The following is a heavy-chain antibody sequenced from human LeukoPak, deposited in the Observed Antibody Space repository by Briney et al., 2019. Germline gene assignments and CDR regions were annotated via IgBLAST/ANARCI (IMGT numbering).Heavy chain of an antibody. CDR3: ARVEGLGATTVGFDY. CDR1: GGTFSSSA. V-gene: IGHV1-69*04. D-gene: IGHD1-26*01. CDR2: IIPLFGIA. Sequence: SVKVSCTASGGTFSSSAISWVRQAPGQGLEWMGRIIPLFGIANYAQKFRGRVTITADKSTSTAYMELSSLRSEDTAVYYCARVEGLGATTVGFDYWGQGTLVTVSS. J-gene: IGHJ4*02.